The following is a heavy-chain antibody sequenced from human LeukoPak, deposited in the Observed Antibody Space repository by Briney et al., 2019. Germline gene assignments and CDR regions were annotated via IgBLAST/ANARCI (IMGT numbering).Heavy chain of an antibody. CDR2: IWYDGSNK. D-gene: IGHD3-22*01. J-gene: IGHJ4*02. V-gene: IGHV3-33*01. Sequence: GGSLRLSCAASGFTFSSYGMHWVRQAPGKGLEWVAVIWYDGSNKYYADSVKGRFTISRDNSKNTLYLQMNSLRAEDTAVYYCARDHTDGHYDSSGYLDYWGQGTLVTVSS. CDR3: ARDHTDGHYDSSGYLDY. CDR1: GFTFSSYG.